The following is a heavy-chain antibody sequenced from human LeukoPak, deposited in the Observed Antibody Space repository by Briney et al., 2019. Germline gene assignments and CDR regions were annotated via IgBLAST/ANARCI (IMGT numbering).Heavy chain of an antibody. CDR2: IYHSGST. D-gene: IGHD4-23*01. V-gene: IGHV4-38-2*01. J-gene: IGHJ4*02. Sequence: PSETLSLTCAVSGYSISSGYYWGWIRQPPGKGLEWIGSIYHSGSTNYNPSLKSRVTISVDTSKNQFSLKLSSVTAADTAVYYCARGHDYGGNDDYWGRGTLVTVSS. CDR3: ARGHDYGGNDDY. CDR1: GYSISSGYY.